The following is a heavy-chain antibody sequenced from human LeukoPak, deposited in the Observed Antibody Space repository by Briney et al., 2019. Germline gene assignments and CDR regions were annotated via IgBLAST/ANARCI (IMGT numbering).Heavy chain of an antibody. CDR1: GFTFSSYE. D-gene: IGHD6-13*01. CDR3: ARDATTEPGTVYMDV. J-gene: IGHJ6*03. CDR2: ISASGSTI. Sequence: PGGSLRLSCAASGFTFSSYEMNWVRQAPGKGLEWVSYISASGSTIYYADSVKGRFTLSRDSAKNSLYLQMNSLRAEDTALYFCARDATTEPGTVYMDVWGKGTTVTISS. V-gene: IGHV3-48*03.